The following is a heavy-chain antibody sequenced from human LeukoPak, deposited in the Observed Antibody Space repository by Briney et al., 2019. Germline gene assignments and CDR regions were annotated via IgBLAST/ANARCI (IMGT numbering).Heavy chain of an antibody. J-gene: IGHJ4*02. CDR1: GFTFSTFW. D-gene: IGHD1-26*01. Sequence: GGSLRLSCAASGFTFSTFWMTWVRQAPGKGLEWVANINQDGSEKDYVDSVKGRFTISRDNAKNSLYLQMNSLRAEDTAVYYCARDRGGSYSAIDYWGQGTLVTVSS. CDR3: ARDRGGSYSAIDY. CDR2: INQDGSEK. V-gene: IGHV3-7*01.